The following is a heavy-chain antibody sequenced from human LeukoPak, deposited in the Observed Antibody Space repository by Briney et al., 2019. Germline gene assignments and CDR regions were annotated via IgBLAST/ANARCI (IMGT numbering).Heavy chain of an antibody. J-gene: IGHJ2*01. CDR2: IYYSGST. CDR1: GGSISSYY. D-gene: IGHD2-2*01. CDR3: ASSTPSYCSSTSCPHYWYFDL. V-gene: IGHV4-59*01. Sequence: SETLSLTCTVSGGSISSYYWSWIRQPPGKGLEWIGYIYYSGSTNYNPSLKSRVTISVGTSKNQFSLKLSSVTAADTAVYYCASSTPSYCSSTSCPHYWYFDLWGRGTLVTVSS.